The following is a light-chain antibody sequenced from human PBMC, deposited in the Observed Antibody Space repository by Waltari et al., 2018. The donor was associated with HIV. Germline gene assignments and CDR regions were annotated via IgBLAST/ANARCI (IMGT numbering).Light chain of an antibody. CDR3: QHCYNIPPYT. CDR2: CAS. J-gene: IGKJ2*01. Sequence: DIVMTQSPDSLAVSLGEGAAVNDQTLESVLYSSNYKNYLAWYQHKAGQPPKLLIYCASTRESGVPDRFSGSGSGTDFTLTISGLQAEDVAVYDCQHCYNIPPYTLGQGTKLAIK. V-gene: IGKV4-1*01. CDR1: ESVLYSSNYKNY.